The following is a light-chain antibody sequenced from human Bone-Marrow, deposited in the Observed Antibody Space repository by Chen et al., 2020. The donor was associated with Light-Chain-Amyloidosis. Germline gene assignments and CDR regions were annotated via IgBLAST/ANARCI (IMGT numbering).Light chain of an antibody. CDR1: SSDVGGDNH. V-gene: IGLV2-14*01. Sequence: QSALTQPASVSGSPGQSITISCTGTSSDVGGDNHVSWYQQHPDKAPKLMIYEVTNRPSWVPALFSGSKSANTASLTISGLQTEDEADYFCSSYTITNTLVFGSGTRVTVL. J-gene: IGLJ1*01. CDR3: SSYTITNTLV. CDR2: EVT.